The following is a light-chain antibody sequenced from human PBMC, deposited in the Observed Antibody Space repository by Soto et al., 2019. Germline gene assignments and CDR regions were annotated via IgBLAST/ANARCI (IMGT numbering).Light chain of an antibody. CDR2: AAS. CDR3: QQSYSTRGYT. CDR1: QSISSY. V-gene: IGKV1-39*01. J-gene: IGKJ2*01. Sequence: DIQMTQSPSSLSASVGDRVTITYRASQSISSYLNWYQQKPGKAPKLLIYAASSLQSGVPSRFSGSGSGTDFTLTIRNQHVEDFATYYLQQSYSTRGYTFGTGTKLEI.